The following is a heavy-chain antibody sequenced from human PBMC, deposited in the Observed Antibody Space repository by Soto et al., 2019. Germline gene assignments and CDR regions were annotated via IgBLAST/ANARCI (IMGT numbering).Heavy chain of an antibody. V-gene: IGHV1-69*13. CDR1: GGTFSSYA. CDR2: IIPIFGTA. D-gene: IGHD6-13*01. CDR3: ARSPGIAAADAFDI. J-gene: IGHJ3*02. Sequence: SVKVCCTASGGTFSSYAISWVRQAPGQGLEWMGGIIPIFGTANYAQKFQGRVTITADESTSTAYMELSSLRSEDTAVYYCARSPGIAAADAFDIWGQGTMVTVSS.